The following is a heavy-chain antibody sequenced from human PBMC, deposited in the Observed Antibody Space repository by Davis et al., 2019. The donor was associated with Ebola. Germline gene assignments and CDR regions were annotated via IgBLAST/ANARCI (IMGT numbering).Heavy chain of an antibody. CDR3: ARGGLRFLEWLLIGHAGWFDP. CDR2: INHSGST. D-gene: IGHD3-3*01. V-gene: IGHV4-39*07. J-gene: IGHJ5*02. CDR1: GGSVSSGSYY. Sequence: SETLSLTCTVSGGSVSSGSYYWSWIRQPPGKGLEWIGEINHSGSTNYNPSLKSRVTISVDTSKNQFSLKLSSVTAADTAVYYCARGGLRFLEWLLIGHAGWFDPWGQGTLVTVSS.